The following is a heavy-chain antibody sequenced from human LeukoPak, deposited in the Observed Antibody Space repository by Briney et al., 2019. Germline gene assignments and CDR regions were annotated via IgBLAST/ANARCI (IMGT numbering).Heavy chain of an antibody. J-gene: IGHJ4*02. CDR1: AFTFSTYN. Sequence: PGGSLRLSCAASAFTFSTYNMNWVRQAPGKGLEWVSSITSSSSYTFYADSVKGRFTISRDNSKNTLYLQMNSLRAEDTAVYYCAKGVYYYGSGSIDYWGQGTLVTVSS. CDR2: ITSSSSYT. D-gene: IGHD3-10*01. CDR3: AKGVYYYGSGSIDY. V-gene: IGHV3-21*01.